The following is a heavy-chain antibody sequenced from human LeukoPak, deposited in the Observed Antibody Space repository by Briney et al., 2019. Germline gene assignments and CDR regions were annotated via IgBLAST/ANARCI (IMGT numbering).Heavy chain of an antibody. V-gene: IGHV4-38-2*02. CDR3: ARPELTGDILRFDY. D-gene: IGHD7-27*01. CDR2: IYHTGST. CDR1: GYSISSGYY. Sequence: SETLSLTCTVSGYSISSGYYWGWIRQPPGKGLEWIGSIYHTGSTYYNPSLRSRVTISVDTSKNQFSLKLSSVTAADTAVYYCARPELTGDILRFDYWGQGTLVTVSS. J-gene: IGHJ4*02.